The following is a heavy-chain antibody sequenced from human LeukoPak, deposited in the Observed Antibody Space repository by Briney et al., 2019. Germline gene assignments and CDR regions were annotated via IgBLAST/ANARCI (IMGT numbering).Heavy chain of an antibody. D-gene: IGHD4-17*01. V-gene: IGHV1-69*04. J-gene: IGHJ4*02. CDR1: GGTFSSYA. CDR2: IIPILGIA. Sequence: ASVKVSCKASGGTFSSYAISWARQAPGQGLEWMGRIIPILGIANYAQKFQGRVTITADKSTSTAYMELSSLRSEDTAVYYCARDNSGGNYGDYDSGDFDYWGQGTLVTVSS. CDR3: ARDNSGGNYGDYDSGDFDY.